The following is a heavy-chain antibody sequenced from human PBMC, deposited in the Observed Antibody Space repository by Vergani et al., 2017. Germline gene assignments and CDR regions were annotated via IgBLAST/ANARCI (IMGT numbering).Heavy chain of an antibody. J-gene: IGHJ5*02. CDR1: GGSISSYY. Sequence: QVQLQESGPGLVKPSETLSLTCTVSGGSISSYYWSWIRQPPGKGLEWIGYIYYSGSTNYNPSLKSRVTISVDTSKNQFSLKLSSVTAADTAVYYCARVVTMVRGVLNWFDPWGQGTLVTVSS. CDR2: IYYSGST. CDR3: ARVVTMVRGVLNWFDP. V-gene: IGHV4-59*01. D-gene: IGHD3-10*01.